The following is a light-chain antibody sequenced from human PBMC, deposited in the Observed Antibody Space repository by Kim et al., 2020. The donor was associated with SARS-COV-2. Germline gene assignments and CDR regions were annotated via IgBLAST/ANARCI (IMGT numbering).Light chain of an antibody. CDR3: QQYTHWPLT. Sequence: EVIMTQSPATLSVSPGERVTLSCRASQSVGNKLAWHQQKPRQAPSLLIYDASTRATDIPPRFSGSGSGTEFTLTITSLQSEDFAVYYCQQYTHWPLTFGGGTKVDIK. J-gene: IGKJ4*01. V-gene: IGKV3D-15*01. CDR1: QSVGNK. CDR2: DAS.